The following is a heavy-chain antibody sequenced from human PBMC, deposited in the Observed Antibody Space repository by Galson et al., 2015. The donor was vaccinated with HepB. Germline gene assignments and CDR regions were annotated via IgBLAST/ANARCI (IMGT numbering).Heavy chain of an antibody. CDR1: GFTFSSYA. CDR3: ARTYSSHYYYYGMDV. V-gene: IGHV3-30-3*01. D-gene: IGHD6-13*01. J-gene: IGHJ6*02. Sequence: SLRLSCAASGFTFSSYAMHWVRQAPGKGLEWVAVISYDGSNKYYADSVKGRFTISRDNSKNTLYLQMNSLRAEDTAVYYCARTYSSHYYYYGMDVWGQGTTVTVSS. CDR2: ISYDGSNK.